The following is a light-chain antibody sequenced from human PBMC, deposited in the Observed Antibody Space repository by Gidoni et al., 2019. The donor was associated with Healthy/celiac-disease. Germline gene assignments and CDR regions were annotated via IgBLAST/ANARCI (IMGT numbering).Light chain of an antibody. V-gene: IGLV1-44*01. Sequence: QAVRTQPPSASGNPGQRVTISCSGSSSNIGSNTVNWYQQLPGTAPKLLISSNNPRPSWVPDRFSGSTSGTSASLAISGLQSEDEADYYCAAWDDSLTGYVFGTGTKVTVL. J-gene: IGLJ1*01. CDR3: AAWDDSLTGYV. CDR2: SNN. CDR1: SSNIGSNT.